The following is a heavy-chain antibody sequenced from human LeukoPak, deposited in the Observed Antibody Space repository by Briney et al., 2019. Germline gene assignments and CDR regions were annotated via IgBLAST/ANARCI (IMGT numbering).Heavy chain of an antibody. CDR2: IYHNGGS. CDR3: ARSVYDWNPRYYMDV. V-gene: IGHV4-59*01. CDR1: GGPIHSYH. D-gene: IGHD1-20*01. J-gene: IGHJ6*03. Sequence: SETLSLTCSVSGGPIHSYHWTCLRQPPGKALEWIGYIYHNGGSSYNPSLKSRVTLSIDTSKKNFSLKLTSVTAADTAVYYCARSVYDWNPRYYMDVWGEGTTVTVSS.